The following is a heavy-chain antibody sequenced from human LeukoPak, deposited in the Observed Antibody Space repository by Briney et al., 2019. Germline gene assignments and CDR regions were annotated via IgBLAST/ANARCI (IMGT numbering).Heavy chain of an antibody. Sequence: ASVKVSCKASGYSFTGHYMHWVRQAPGQGPEWMGWMNPNSGDTKYAQKFQGRVTMTRDTSISTAYMELSGLTFDDTAVYYCARPRTSGWIHDVYDIWGQGTMVTVPS. CDR1: GYSFTGHY. CDR3: ARPRTSGWIHDVYDI. V-gene: IGHV1-2*02. D-gene: IGHD6-19*01. J-gene: IGHJ3*02. CDR2: MNPNSGDT.